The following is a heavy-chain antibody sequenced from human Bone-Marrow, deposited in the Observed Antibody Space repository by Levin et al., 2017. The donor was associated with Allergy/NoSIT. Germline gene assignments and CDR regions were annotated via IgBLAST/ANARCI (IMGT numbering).Heavy chain of an antibody. Sequence: GGSLRLSCAASGFTVSSNYMSWVRQAPGKGLEWVSVIYSGGSTYYADSVKGRFTISRDNSKNTLYLQMNSLRAEDTAVYYCASPGNGPNYYYGMDVWGQGTTVTVSS. V-gene: IGHV3-53*01. CDR1: GFTVSSNY. J-gene: IGHJ6*02. CDR2: IYSGGST. D-gene: IGHD1-1*01. CDR3: ASPGNGPNYYYGMDV.